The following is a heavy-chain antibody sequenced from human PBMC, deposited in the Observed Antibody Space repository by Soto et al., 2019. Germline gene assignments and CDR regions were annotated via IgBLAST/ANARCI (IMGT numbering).Heavy chain of an antibody. Sequence: QVQLVQSGAEVKQPGASVQVSCKTSGYTLTNFGLGWVRLAPGQGLEWMGCIAAYNGYTAYAQNVQGRVTMTTETSTGTAYIELQSLRTDDTGVYFCARQIGEAVADLITRGAFEFWGQGTMVTVSS. CDR2: IAAYNGYT. D-gene: IGHD6-19*01. V-gene: IGHV1-18*01. CDR1: GYTLTNFG. J-gene: IGHJ3*01. CDR3: ARQIGEAVADLITRGAFEF.